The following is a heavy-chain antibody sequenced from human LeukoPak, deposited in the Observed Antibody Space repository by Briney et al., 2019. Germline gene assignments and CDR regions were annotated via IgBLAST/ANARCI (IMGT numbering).Heavy chain of an antibody. V-gene: IGHV3-30*18. CDR2: ISYDGSNK. J-gene: IGHJ2*01. D-gene: IGHD6-6*01. CDR1: GFTFSSYG. Sequence: GGSLRLSCAASGFTFSSYGMHWVRQAPGKGLGWVAVISYDGSNKYYADSVKGRFTISRDNSKNTLFLQMNSLRAEDTAVYYCAKVPQATRPGRWYFDLWGRGTLVTVSS. CDR3: AKVPQATRPGRWYFDL.